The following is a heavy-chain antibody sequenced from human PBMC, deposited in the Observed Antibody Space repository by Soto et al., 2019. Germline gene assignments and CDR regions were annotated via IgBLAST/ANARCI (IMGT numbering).Heavy chain of an antibody. CDR1: GFTFSSYG. J-gene: IGHJ6*02. D-gene: IGHD6-13*01. Sequence: GGSLRLSCAASGFTFSSYGMHWVRQAPGKGLEWVAVISYDGSNKYYADSVKGRFTISRDNSKNTLYLQMNSLRAEDTAVYYCAKGRELAAAGTGGYYYYYYGMDVWGQGTTVTVSS. CDR3: AKGRELAAAGTGGYYYYYYGMDV. V-gene: IGHV3-30*18. CDR2: ISYDGSNK.